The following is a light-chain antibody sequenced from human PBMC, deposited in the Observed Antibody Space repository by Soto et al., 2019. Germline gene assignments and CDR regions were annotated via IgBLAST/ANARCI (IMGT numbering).Light chain of an antibody. V-gene: IGLV4-69*01. CDR3: QTWGTGIRV. CDR1: SGHSSYG. Sequence: QPVLTQSPSASASLGASVKLTCTLSSGHSSYGIAWHQQQPGKGPRYLMKVNIDGSHSKGDGIPDRFSGSSSGAERYLTISSLQFEDEADYYCQTWGTGIRVFGGGTQLTVL. CDR2: VNIDGSH. J-gene: IGLJ3*02.